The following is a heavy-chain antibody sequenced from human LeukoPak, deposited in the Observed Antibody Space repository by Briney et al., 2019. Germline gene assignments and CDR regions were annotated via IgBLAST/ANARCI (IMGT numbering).Heavy chain of an antibody. J-gene: IGHJ3*02. Sequence: GGSLRLSCAASGFTFSSYWMHWVRQAPGKGLVWVSRISSDGSSTSYADSVKGRFTISRDNAKNTLYLQMNSLRAEDTAVYYCARDLVYVAAAGLEDAFDIWGQGTMVTVSS. CDR1: GFTFSSYW. V-gene: IGHV3-74*01. CDR2: ISSDGSST. D-gene: IGHD6-13*01. CDR3: ARDLVYVAAAGLEDAFDI.